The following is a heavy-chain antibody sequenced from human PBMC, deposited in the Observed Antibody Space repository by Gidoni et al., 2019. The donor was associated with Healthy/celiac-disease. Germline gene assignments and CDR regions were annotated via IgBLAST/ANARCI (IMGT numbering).Heavy chain of an antibody. Sequence: QVQLVESGGGVVQPGRSLRLSCAASGFTFSSYGMHWVRQAPGKGLEWVAVISYDGSNKYYADSVKGRFTISRDNSKNTLYLQMNSLRAEDTAVYYCAKDLYDSSGYYPPGYWGQGTLVTVSS. V-gene: IGHV3-30*18. J-gene: IGHJ4*02. D-gene: IGHD3-22*01. CDR3: AKDLYDSSGYYPPGY. CDR2: ISYDGSNK. CDR1: GFTFSSYG.